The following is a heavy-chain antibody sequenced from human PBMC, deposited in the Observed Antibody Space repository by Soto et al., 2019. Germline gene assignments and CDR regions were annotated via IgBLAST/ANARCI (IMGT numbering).Heavy chain of an antibody. CDR1: GYTFTGYY. CDR2: INPNSGGT. J-gene: IGHJ6*02. CDR3: AGDRAPGYGMDV. V-gene: IGHV1-2*04. Sequence: ASVKVSCKASGYTFTGYYMHWVRQAPGQGLEWMGWINPNSGGTNYAQKFQGWVTMTRDTSISTAYMELSRLRSDDTAVYYCAGDRAPGYGMDVWGQGTTVTVSS.